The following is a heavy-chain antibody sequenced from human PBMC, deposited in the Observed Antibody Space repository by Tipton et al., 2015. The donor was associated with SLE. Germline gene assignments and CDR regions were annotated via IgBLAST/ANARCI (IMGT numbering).Heavy chain of an antibody. V-gene: IGHV4-34*01. CDR3: ARLSTRGWFDL. D-gene: IGHD2/OR15-2a*01. Sequence: TLSLTCAVYGGSFSGYYWSWIRQPPGKGLEWIGEINHSGSTNYNPSLKSRVTISVDTSKNQFSLKLSSVTAADTAVYYCARLSTRGWFDLWGRGTLATVSS. CDR2: INHSGST. J-gene: IGHJ2*01. CDR1: GGSFSGYY.